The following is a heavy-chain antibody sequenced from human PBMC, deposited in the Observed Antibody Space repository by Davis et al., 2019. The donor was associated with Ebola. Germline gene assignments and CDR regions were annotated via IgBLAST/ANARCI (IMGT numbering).Heavy chain of an antibody. CDR2: INPNDGRT. CDR3: ATDHLWYSSPRY. J-gene: IGHJ4*02. D-gene: IGHD6-13*01. Sequence: ASVKVSCKASGYTFTNYYMHWVRQAPGQGLEWMGMINPNDGRTIYAQKFQGRVTMTTDTSTSTAYMEVKSLRSDDTAVYYCATDHLWYSSPRYWGQGTLVTVSS. CDR1: GYTFTNYY. V-gene: IGHV1-46*01.